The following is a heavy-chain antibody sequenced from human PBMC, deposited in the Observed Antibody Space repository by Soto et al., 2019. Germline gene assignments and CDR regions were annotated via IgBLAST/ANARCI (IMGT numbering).Heavy chain of an antibody. J-gene: IGHJ6*02. Sequence: GASVKVSCKASGYTFTGYYMHWVRQAPGQGLEWMGWIYPNSGGTKYAQKFQVRVTMTRDTSISTAYMELSRLISDDTAVYYCARDLFSISWYVFYYYYYGMDVWGQGTTVTVSS. D-gene: IGHD6-13*01. V-gene: IGHV1-2*02. CDR3: ARDLFSISWYVFYYYYYGMDV. CDR1: GYTFTGYY. CDR2: IYPNSGGT.